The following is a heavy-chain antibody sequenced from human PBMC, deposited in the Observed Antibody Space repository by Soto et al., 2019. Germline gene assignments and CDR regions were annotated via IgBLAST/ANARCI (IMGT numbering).Heavy chain of an antibody. CDR2: FDPEDGET. CDR3: ATDSTMVRAWSRYYGMDV. CDR1: GYTLTELS. Sequence: GASVKVSCKVSGYTLTELSMHWVRQAPGKGLEWMGGFDPEDGETIYAQKFQGRVTMTEDTSTDTAYMELSSLRSEDTAVYYCATDSTMVRAWSRYYGMDVWGQGTTVTVSS. V-gene: IGHV1-24*01. J-gene: IGHJ6*02. D-gene: IGHD3-10*01.